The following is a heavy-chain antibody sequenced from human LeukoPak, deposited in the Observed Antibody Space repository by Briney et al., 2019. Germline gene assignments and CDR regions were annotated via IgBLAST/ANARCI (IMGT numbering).Heavy chain of an antibody. J-gene: IGHJ5*02. CDR1: GFTFRTYA. CDR3: VRTYDENPLGWFDP. Sequence: TGGSLRLSCAASGFTFRTYAMHWVRQPPGKGLYYVSAISINGGSTYYADSVRGRFTISRDNSKNTLYLQMSSLRPDDTAVYYCVRTYDENPLGWFDPWGQGTLVTVSS. D-gene: IGHD5-12*01. CDR2: ISINGGST. V-gene: IGHV3-64D*06.